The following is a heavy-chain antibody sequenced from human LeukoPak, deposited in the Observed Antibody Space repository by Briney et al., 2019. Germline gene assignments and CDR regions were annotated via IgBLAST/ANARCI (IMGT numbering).Heavy chain of an antibody. V-gene: IGHV3-30*02. CDR3: ARVRPYDYVWGSYRPNDY. CDR2: IRYDGSNK. D-gene: IGHD3-16*02. CDR1: GFTFSSYG. J-gene: IGHJ4*02. Sequence: PGGSLRLSCAASGFTFSSYGMHWVRQAPGKGLEWVAFIRYDGSNKYYADSVKGRFTISRDNSKNTLYLQMNSLRAEDTAIYYCARVRPYDYVWGSYRPNDYWGQGTLVTVSS.